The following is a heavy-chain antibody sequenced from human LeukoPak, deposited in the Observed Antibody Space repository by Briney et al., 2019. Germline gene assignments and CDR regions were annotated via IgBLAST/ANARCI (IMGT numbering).Heavy chain of an antibody. CDR2: IYISGST. V-gene: IGHV4-4*09. D-gene: IGHD5-12*01. CDR3: AARNNDFDSTPFDY. J-gene: IGHJ4*02. Sequence: SETLSLTCTVSGGSISSYYWSWIRQSPGKGLEWIGYIYISGSTNYNPSLKSRVTVSVDTSKNQFSLKLKSVTAADTAVYYCAARNNDFDSTPFDYWGQGALVTVPS. CDR1: GGSISSYY.